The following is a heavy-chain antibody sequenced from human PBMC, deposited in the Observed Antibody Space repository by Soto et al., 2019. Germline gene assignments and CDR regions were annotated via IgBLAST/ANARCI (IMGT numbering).Heavy chain of an antibody. CDR3: ARSIAAAGFNWFDP. V-gene: IGHV1-3*01. D-gene: IGHD6-13*01. J-gene: IGHJ5*02. CDR2: INAGNGNT. CDR1: GYTFTSYA. Sequence: ASVKVSRKASGYTFTSYAMHWVRQAPGQRLERMGWINAGNGNTKYSQKFQGRVTITRDTSASTAYMELSSLRSEDTAVYYCARSIAAAGFNWFDPWGQGTLVTVSS.